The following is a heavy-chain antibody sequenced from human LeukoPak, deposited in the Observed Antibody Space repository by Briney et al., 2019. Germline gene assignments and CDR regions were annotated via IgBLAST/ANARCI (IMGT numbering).Heavy chain of an antibody. CDR1: GFTFSNYW. J-gene: IGHJ4*02. CDR3: ARGDYYDTNFDL. Sequence: GGSLRLSCAASGFTFSNYWMHWVRQSPGKGLVWVSRMNSDGSSRNYADSVKARFTIFRDNARSTLYLQMNSLRAEDTAVYFCARGDYYDTNFDLWGQGTLVTVSS. D-gene: IGHD3-22*01. CDR2: MNSDGSSR. V-gene: IGHV3-74*01.